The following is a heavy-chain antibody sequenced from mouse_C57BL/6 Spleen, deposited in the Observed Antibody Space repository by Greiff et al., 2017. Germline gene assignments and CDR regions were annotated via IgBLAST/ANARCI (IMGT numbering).Heavy chain of an antibody. CDR3: AREGNYVFDY. J-gene: IGHJ2*01. CDR2: INHDGSST. D-gene: IGHD2-1*01. CDR1: GFTFSDYY. V-gene: IGHV5-16*01. Sequence: EVQLVESEAGLVQPGSSMKLSCTASGFTFSDYYMAWVRQGPEKGLEWVANINHDGSSTYYLDSLKSRFIISRDNAKNTLYLQMSSLKSEDTATYYCAREGNYVFDYWGQGTTLTVSS.